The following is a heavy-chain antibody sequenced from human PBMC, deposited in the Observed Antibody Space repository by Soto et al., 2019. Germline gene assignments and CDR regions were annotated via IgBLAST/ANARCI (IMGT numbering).Heavy chain of an antibody. J-gene: IGHJ6*02. CDR1: GASITSHH. V-gene: IGHV4-59*08. CDR2: VYYSGNT. D-gene: IGHD5-18*01. CDR3: ARRKYCYGRYYAMDV. Sequence: SETLSLTCTVSGASITSHHLTWIRQSSGTGLEYIGYVYYSGNTNYNPSLKSRVTISVDTSKNQSSLKLSSVTAADTAVYYCARRKYCYGRYYAMDVWGQGTTVTVSS.